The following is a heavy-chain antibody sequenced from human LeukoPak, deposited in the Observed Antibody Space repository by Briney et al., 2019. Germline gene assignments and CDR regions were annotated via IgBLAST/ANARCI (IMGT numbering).Heavy chain of an antibody. V-gene: IGHV3-48*03. CDR2: ISSSSNTI. J-gene: IGHJ3*02. D-gene: IGHD4-23*01. CDR1: GFTFSRYE. Sequence: PGGSLRLSCAASGFTFSRYEMDWARHAPGKGLEWISYISSSSNTIYYADSVKDRFTISGDNAKNSLYLQLNSLRAEDTAVYYCAREGYGGNSDAFDIWGQGTMVTVFS. CDR3: AREGYGGNSDAFDI.